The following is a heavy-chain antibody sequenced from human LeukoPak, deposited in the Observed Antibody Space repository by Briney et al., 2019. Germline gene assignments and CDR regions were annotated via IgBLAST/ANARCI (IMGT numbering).Heavy chain of an antibody. Sequence: PGGSLRLSCAASGFTVSSNYMTWVRQAPGKGLEWVSLMYGAGSAHYADSVRGRFTISRDNSKNTVYVQMNSLRAEDTAVYYCARSLSAELLWFGESGFDYWGQGTLVTVSS. CDR2: MYGAGSA. J-gene: IGHJ4*02. CDR3: ARSLSAELLWFGESGFDY. D-gene: IGHD3-10*01. CDR1: GFTVSSNY. V-gene: IGHV3-66*01.